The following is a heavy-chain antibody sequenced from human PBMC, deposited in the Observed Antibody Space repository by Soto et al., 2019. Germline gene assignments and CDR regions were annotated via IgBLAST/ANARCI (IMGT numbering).Heavy chain of an antibody. CDR3: ARTPTRGASAWLDP. D-gene: IGHD1-26*01. CDR1: GGSFSDYY. V-gene: IGHV4-34*01. J-gene: IGHJ5*02. Sequence: QVQLQQWGSGLLKPSETLSLTCAIYGGSFSDYYWHWIRQSPGEGLEWIGEIHLSGRVNFTPSLNSRTGLSRDSSRNQFFLPLRSVSAADTAVYFCARTPTRGASAWLDPWGRGHLVNVSS. CDR2: IHLSGRV.